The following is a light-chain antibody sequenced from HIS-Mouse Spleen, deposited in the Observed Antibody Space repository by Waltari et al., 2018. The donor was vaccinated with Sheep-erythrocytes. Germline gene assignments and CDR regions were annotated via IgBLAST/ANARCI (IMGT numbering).Light chain of an antibody. CDR1: QGISSY. J-gene: IGKJ1*01. CDR3: QQLNSYLTWT. Sequence: DIQLTQSPSFLSASVGDRVTIPCRASQGISSYLPWYQQKPGKAPKLLIYAASTLQSGVPSRFSGSGSGTEFTLTISSLQPEDFATYYCQQLNSYLTWTFGQGTKVEIK. CDR2: AAS. V-gene: IGKV1-9*01.